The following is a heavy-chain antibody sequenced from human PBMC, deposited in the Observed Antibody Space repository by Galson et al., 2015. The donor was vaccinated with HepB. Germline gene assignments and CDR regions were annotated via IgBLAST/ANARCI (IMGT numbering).Heavy chain of an antibody. D-gene: IGHD2-2*01. J-gene: IGHJ5*02. CDR1: GFTFSDYY. CDR3: AREGVAVVPAAIGGWFDP. V-gene: IGHV3-11*01. CDR2: ISSSGSTI. Sequence: SLRLSCAASGFTFSDYYMSWIRQAPGKGLEWVSYISSSGSTIYYADSVKGRFTISRDNAKNSLYLQMNSLRAEDTAVYYCAREGVAVVPAAIGGWFDPWGQGTLVTVSS.